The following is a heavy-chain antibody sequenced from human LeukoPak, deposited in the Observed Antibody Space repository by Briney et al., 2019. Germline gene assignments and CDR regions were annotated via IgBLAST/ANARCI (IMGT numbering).Heavy chain of an antibody. J-gene: IGHJ4*02. V-gene: IGHV4-38-2*01. D-gene: IGHD2-2*01. Sequence: SETLSLTCAVSGYSISSGYCWGWIRQPPGKGLERIGSIYHSGSTYYNPSLKSRVTISVDTSKNQFSLKLSSVTAADTAVYYCARQAGFVVVPAAISWGQGTLVTVSS. CDR2: IYHSGST. CDR1: GYSISSGYC. CDR3: ARQAGFVVVPAAIS.